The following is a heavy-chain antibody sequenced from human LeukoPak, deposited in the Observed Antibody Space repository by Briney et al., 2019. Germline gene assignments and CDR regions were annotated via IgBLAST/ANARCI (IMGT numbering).Heavy chain of an antibody. V-gene: IGHV4-59*01. CDR1: GGSISSYY. CDR3: ASLGYYYMDV. J-gene: IGHJ6*03. Sequence: SQTLSLTCTVSGGSISSYYWSWIRQPPGKGLEWIGYIYYSGSTNYNPSLKSRVTISVDTSKTQFSLKLSSVTAADTAVYYCASLGYYYMDVWGKGTTVTVSS. CDR2: IYYSGST.